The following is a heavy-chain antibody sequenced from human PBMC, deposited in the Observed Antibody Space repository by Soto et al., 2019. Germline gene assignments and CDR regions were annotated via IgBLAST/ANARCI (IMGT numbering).Heavy chain of an antibody. V-gene: IGHV3-21*01. CDR3: ARDQVPGLDAFDI. J-gene: IGHJ3*02. CDR2: ISRSAGNT. CDR1: GFTFSSFS. Sequence: GSLRLSCAASGFTFSSFSMNWVRQAPGKGLEWVSSISRSAGNTYYADSVKGRFTISRDNAKNSMYLQMNSLRAEDTAVYYCARDQVPGLDAFDIWGQGTMVTVSS.